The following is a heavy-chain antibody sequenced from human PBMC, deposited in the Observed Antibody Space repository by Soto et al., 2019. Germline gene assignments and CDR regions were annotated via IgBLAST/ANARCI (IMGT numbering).Heavy chain of an antibody. Sequence: GGSLRLSCAASGFAFSSYWMHWVRQAPGKGLVWVSHIKTDGSTTSYADSVKGRFTISRDNAKNTLYLQMNSLRVEDTAVYYCATLGVAGADYWGLGTLVTVSS. J-gene: IGHJ4*02. V-gene: IGHV3-74*01. CDR3: ATLGVAGADY. D-gene: IGHD6-19*01. CDR1: GFAFSSYW. CDR2: IKTDGSTT.